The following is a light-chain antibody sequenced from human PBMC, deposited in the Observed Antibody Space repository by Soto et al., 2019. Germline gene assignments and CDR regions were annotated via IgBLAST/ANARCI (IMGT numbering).Light chain of an antibody. CDR1: QSVSRF. CDR3: QQRSSWPPWT. CDR2: DAS. Sequence: EIVLTQSPGTLSLSPGEKATLSCRASQSVSRFLAWYQHKPGQAPRLLIYDASNRATGIPARFSGSGSGTDFTLTISSLEPEDFAVYYCQQRSSWPPWTFGQGTKVDI. J-gene: IGKJ1*01. V-gene: IGKV3-11*01.